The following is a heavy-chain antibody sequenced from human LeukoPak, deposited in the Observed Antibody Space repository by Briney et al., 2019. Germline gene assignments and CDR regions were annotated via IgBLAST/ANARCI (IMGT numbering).Heavy chain of an antibody. CDR3: ARDGDYDILTGYPTFDY. V-gene: IGHV3-21*01. Sequence: PGGSLRLSCAASGFTFSSYAMSWVRQAPGKGLEWVSSISSSSSYIYYADSVKGRFTISRDNAKNSLYLQMNSLRAEDTAVYYCARDGDYDILTGYPTFDYWGQGTLVTVSS. D-gene: IGHD3-9*01. CDR1: GFTFSSYA. CDR2: ISSSSSYI. J-gene: IGHJ4*02.